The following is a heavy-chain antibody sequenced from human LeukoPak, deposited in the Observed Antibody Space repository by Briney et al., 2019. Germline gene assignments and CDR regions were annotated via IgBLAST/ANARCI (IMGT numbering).Heavy chain of an antibody. D-gene: IGHD6-19*01. Sequence: GASVKVSCKASGYTFTKYTMHWVRQAPGQRLEWMGWINAGNGNTKYSQKFQGRVTITRDTSASTAYMELSSLRSEDTAVYYCARDGDTSGWYTIYYFDYWGQGTLVTVSS. J-gene: IGHJ4*02. CDR1: GYTFTKYT. V-gene: IGHV1-3*01. CDR2: INAGNGNT. CDR3: ARDGDTSGWYTIYYFDY.